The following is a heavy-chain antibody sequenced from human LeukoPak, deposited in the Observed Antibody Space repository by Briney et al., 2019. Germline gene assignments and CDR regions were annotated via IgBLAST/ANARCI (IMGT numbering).Heavy chain of an antibody. CDR2: ISSSGSTI. V-gene: IGHV3-11*01. Sequence: GGSLRLSCAASGLTFSDYYMSWIRQAPGKGLKWVSYISSSGSTIYYADSVKGRFTISRDNAKNSLYLQMNSLRAEDTAVYYCARTYSLTAMVPFDCWGQGTLVTVSS. CDR3: ARTYSLTAMVPFDC. J-gene: IGHJ4*02. CDR1: GLTFSDYY. D-gene: IGHD5-18*01.